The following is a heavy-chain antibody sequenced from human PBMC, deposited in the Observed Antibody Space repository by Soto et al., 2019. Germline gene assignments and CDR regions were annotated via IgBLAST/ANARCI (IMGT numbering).Heavy chain of an antibody. V-gene: IGHV5-10-1*01. CDR1: GYSFTSYW. Sequence: GESLKISCKGSGYSFTSYWISWVRQMPGKGLEWMGRIDPSDSYTNYSPSFQGHVTISADKSISTAYLQWSSLKASDTAMYYCARKGIRGYRYGYRYYGMDVWGQGTTVTVSS. D-gene: IGHD5-18*01. CDR3: ARKGIRGYRYGYRYYGMDV. J-gene: IGHJ6*02. CDR2: IDPSDSYT.